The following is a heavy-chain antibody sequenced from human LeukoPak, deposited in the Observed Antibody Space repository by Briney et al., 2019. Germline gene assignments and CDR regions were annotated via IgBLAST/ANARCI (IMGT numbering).Heavy chain of an antibody. CDR1: GFNFSNYD. CDR3: AKGDTS. Sequence: PGGSLRLSCAASGFNFSNYDMHWVRQAPGKGLEWVAFIRNDGSDKYYADSVKGRFTISRDNSKNTLYLQMNSLRTEDTAVYYCAKGDTSWGQGTLVTVSS. J-gene: IGHJ5*02. D-gene: IGHD2-21*02. CDR2: IRNDGSDK. V-gene: IGHV3-30*02.